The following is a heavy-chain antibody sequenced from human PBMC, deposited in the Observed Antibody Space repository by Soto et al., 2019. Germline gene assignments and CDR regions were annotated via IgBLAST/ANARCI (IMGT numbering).Heavy chain of an antibody. CDR1: GGTFSSYA. CDR3: ARVGVLLWFGESYSYYYYGMDV. V-gene: IGHV1-69*06. D-gene: IGHD3-10*01. CDR2: IIPIFGTA. J-gene: IGHJ6*02. Sequence: SVKVSCKASGGTFSSYAISWVRQAPGQGLEWMGGIIPIFGTANYAQKFQGRVTITADKSTSTAYMELSSLRSEDTAVYYCARVGVLLWFGESYSYYYYGMDVWGQGTKVTVSS.